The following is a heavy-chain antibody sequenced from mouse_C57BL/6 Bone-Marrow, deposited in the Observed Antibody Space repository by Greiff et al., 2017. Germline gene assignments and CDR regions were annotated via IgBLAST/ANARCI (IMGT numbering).Heavy chain of an antibody. D-gene: IGHD2-3*01. CDR1: GFNIKNTY. CDR3: ARHDGYYRPWFAY. J-gene: IGHJ3*01. Sequence: EVKLVESVAELVRPGASVKLSCTASGFNIKNTYMHWVKQRPEQGLEWIGRIDPANGNTQYAPKFQGKATITADTSSNTAYLQLSSLTSEDTAIYYCARHDGYYRPWFAYWGQGTLVTVSA. V-gene: IGHV14-3*01. CDR2: IDPANGNT.